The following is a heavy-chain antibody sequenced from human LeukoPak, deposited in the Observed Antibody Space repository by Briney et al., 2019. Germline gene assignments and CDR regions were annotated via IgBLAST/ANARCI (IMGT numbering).Heavy chain of an antibody. CDR3: ARGDLINY. CDR1: GGSINNYY. V-gene: IGHV4-59*01. CDR2: IFFNGDT. J-gene: IGHJ4*02. Sequence: SETLSLTCAVSGGSINNYYWNWLRQSPGKGLEWIGYIFFNGDTDYNPSLKSRATISLDTSKNQFFLRLRSVTAADTAVYYCARGDLINYWGQGSLVTVSS. D-gene: IGHD2/OR15-2a*01.